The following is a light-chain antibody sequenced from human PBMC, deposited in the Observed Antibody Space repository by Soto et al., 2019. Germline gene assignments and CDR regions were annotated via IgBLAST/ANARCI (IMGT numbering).Light chain of an antibody. CDR3: SSYTSSNSLEV. Sequence: QSALTQPPSASGSPGQSVAISCTGTSSDVGGYNYVSWYQQHPGKAPKLMIYEVNKRPSGVPDRFSGSKSGNTASLTVSGLQAEDEADYYCSSYTSSNSLEVFGSGTKVTVL. CDR2: EVN. V-gene: IGLV2-8*01. CDR1: SSDVGGYNY. J-gene: IGLJ1*01.